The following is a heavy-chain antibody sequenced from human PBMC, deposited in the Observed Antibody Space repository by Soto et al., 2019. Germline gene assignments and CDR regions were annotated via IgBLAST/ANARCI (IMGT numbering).Heavy chain of an antibody. CDR3: ARGAWFGENYGMDV. J-gene: IGHJ6*02. Sequence: QVQLVQSGAEVKKPGSSVKVSCKASGGTFSSYTISWVRQAPGLGLEWMGRIIPMLGIANYAQKFQGRVTITAGKSTSTAYMELSSLRSEDTAVYYCARGAWFGENYGMDVWGQGTTVTVSS. CDR2: IIPMLGIA. CDR1: GGTFSSYT. V-gene: IGHV1-69*02. D-gene: IGHD3-10*01.